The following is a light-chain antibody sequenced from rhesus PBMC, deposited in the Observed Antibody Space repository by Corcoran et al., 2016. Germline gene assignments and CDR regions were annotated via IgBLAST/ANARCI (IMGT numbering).Light chain of an antibody. CDR2: WAS. Sequence: DIVMTQSPDSLAVSLGERVTINCKSSQSLLYSSNNKNYLAWYQKKPVQALKLLIYWASTRESGVPNRCIGSGSGTDFTLTISGLQAEDVAVYYCQQYYSTPYSFGQGTKVEIK. CDR3: QQYYSTPYS. V-gene: IGKV4-1*01. J-gene: IGKJ2*01. CDR1: QSLLYSSNNKNY.